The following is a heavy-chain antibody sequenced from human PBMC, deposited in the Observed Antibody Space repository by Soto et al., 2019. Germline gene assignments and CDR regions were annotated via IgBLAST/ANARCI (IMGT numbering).Heavy chain of an antibody. V-gene: IGHV4-39*01. CDR3: ARHSDYYYGMDV. CDR2: IYYSGST. CDR1: GGSISSSSYY. Sequence: SETLSLTYTVSGGSISSSSYYWGWIRQPPGKGLEWIGSIYYSGSTYYNPSLKSRVTISVDTSKNQFSLKLSSVTAADTAVYYCARHSDYYYGMDVWGQGTTVTVSS. J-gene: IGHJ6*02.